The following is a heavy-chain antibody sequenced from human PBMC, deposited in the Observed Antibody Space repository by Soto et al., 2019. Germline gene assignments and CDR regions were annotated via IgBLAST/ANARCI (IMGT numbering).Heavy chain of an antibody. J-gene: IGHJ4*02. Sequence: QVQLVHSGAEVKKSGASVKVSCKASGYTFTSHDINWVRQATGQGLEWMGGTNPNSGNTGSAQKLQGTATLLRYTSISMAYMELRSLSSEATAVYYCARWDYGDYARFDCCAPGALVTVSS. CDR1: GYTFTSHD. V-gene: IGHV1-8*01. CDR3: ARWDYGDYARFDC. D-gene: IGHD4-17*01. CDR2: TNPNSGNT.